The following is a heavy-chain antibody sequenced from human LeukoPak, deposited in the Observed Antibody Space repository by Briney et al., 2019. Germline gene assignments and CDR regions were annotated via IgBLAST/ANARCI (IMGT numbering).Heavy chain of an antibody. CDR1: GYTFTSYG. D-gene: IGHD2-2*01. J-gene: IGHJ5*02. CDR3: ARVVVVQNWFDP. Sequence: SVKVSYKASGYTFTSYGISWVRQAPGQGLEWMGGIIPIFGTANYAQKFQGRVTITADESTSTAYMELSSLRSEDTAVYYCARVVVVQNWFDPWGQGTLVTVSS. CDR2: IIPIFGTA. V-gene: IGHV1-69*13.